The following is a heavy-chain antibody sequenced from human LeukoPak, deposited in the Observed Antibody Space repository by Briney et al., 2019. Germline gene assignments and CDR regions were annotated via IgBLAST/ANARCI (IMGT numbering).Heavy chain of an antibody. D-gene: IGHD1-1*01. CDR1: GFTFSDYY. J-gene: IGHJ4*02. V-gene: IGHV3-11*06. CDR2: ITCSSSYT. CDR3: TRDKQQLDDY. Sequence: GGSLRLSCAASGFTFSDYYMSGIRQAPGKGLEGVSYITCSSSYTKYADSVKGRFTISRDNPKKSLYLQMNSLRADDTAVYYCTRDKQQLDDYWGQGTLVTVSS.